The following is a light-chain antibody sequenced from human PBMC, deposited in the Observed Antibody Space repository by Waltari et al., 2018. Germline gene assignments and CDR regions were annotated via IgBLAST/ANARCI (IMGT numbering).Light chain of an antibody. J-gene: IGKJ4*01. V-gene: IGKV1-5*03. CDR1: QSIGSW. CDR2: KVS. CDR3: QQYQSYPLT. Sequence: DIQMTPPPSTLSASVGDRVTITCRASQSIGSWLAWYQQKPGKAPKFLIYKVSNLESGVPSRFSGSGSGTEFTLTISSLQPDDFATYYCQQYQSYPLTFGVGSKVEIK.